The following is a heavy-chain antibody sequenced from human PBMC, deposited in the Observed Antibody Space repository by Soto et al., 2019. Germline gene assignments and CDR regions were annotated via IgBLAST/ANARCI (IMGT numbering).Heavy chain of an antibody. CDR2: FYYAGTT. J-gene: IGHJ4*02. Sequence: QVQLQEPGPGLVKPSETLSLRCSVSDGPLRPNYWTWLRQAPGKGLEWIGYFYYAGTTTYNPSLTSGVAISIDTSKNEVALKLASVTAADTAVYYCARLGAYYQALDSWGQGTLVTVSS. CDR3: ARLGAYYQALDS. V-gene: IGHV4-59*08. D-gene: IGHD3-22*01. CDR1: DGPLRPNY.